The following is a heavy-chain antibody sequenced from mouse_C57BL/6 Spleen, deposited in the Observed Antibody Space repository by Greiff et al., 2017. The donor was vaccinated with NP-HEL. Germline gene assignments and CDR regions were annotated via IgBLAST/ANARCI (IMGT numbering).Heavy chain of an antibody. CDR2: INPNNGGT. V-gene: IGHV1-26*01. J-gene: IGHJ2*01. CDR3: ARWGEYFDY. Sequence: VQLQQSGPELVKPGASVKISCKASGYTFTDYYMNWVKQSHGKSLEWIGDINPNNGGTSYNQKFKGKATLTVDKSSSTAYMELRSLTSEDSAVYYCARWGEYFDYWGQGTTLTVSS. CDR1: GYTFTDYY.